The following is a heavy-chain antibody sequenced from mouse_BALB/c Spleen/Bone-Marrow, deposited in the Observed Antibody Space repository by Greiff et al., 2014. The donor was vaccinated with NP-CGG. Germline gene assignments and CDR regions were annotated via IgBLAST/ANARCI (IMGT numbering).Heavy chain of an antibody. CDR2: INPDSSTI. CDR3: ARGAYYAMDY. Sequence: VQLQQSGGGLVQPGGSLKLSCAASGFDFGSYWMRWVRQAPGKGLEWIGEINPDSSTINYTPSLKDKFIISRDNAKNTLYLQMSKVGSEDAALYYCARGAYYAMDYWGQGTSVTVSS. J-gene: IGHJ4*01. CDR1: GFDFGSYW. V-gene: IGHV4-1*02.